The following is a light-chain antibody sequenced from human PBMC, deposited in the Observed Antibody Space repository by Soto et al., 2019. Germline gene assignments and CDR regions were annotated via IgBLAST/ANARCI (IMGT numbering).Light chain of an antibody. CDR2: GAS. CDR1: QSVGSSY. V-gene: IGKV3-20*01. J-gene: IGKJ4*01. Sequence: EIVLTQSPGTLSLSPGERATLSCRASQSVGSSYIAWYQQKPGQAPRLLIYGASIRATGIPDRFSGSGSGTDFTLTISRLEPEDCAVSYCQHLGSSHAPFGGGTTVEIK. CDR3: QHLGSSHAP.